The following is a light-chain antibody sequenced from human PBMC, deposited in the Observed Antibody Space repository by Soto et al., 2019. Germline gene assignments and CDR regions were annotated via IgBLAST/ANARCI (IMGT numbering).Light chain of an antibody. CDR3: QHYYSFPRT. V-gene: IGKV1-12*01. CDR1: QGISSW. J-gene: IGKJ1*01. Sequence: EIQMTQXXSSLAASVWDRVTXTCRASQGISSWLAWYQQKPGKAPKLLIYAASSLQSGVPSRFSGSGSGTDFTLTISSLQPEDFATYYCQHYYSFPRTFGQGTKVDI. CDR2: AAS.